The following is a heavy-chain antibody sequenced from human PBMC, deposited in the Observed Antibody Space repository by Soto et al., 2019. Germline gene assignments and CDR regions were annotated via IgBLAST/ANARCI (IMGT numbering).Heavy chain of an antibody. CDR3: ARLPLLWFGEFWGDY. CDR2: IYYSGST. V-gene: IGHV4-39*01. CDR1: GGSISSSSYY. Sequence: SETLSLTCTVSGGSISSSSYYWGWIRQPPGKGLEWIGSIYYSGSTYYNPSLKSRVTISVDTSKNQFSLKLSSVTAADTAVYYCARLPLLWFGEFWGDYWGQGTLVTVSS. D-gene: IGHD3-10*01. J-gene: IGHJ4*02.